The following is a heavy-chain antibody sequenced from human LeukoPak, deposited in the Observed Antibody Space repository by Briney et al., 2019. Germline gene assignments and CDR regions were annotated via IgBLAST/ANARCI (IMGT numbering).Heavy chain of an antibody. CDR3: ARVGGTAMALTYFDY. V-gene: IGHV3-30*04. Sequence: SLRLSCAASGFTFSSYAMHWVRQAPGKGLEWVAXXSYDGSNKYYADSVKGRFTISRDNSKNTLYLQMNSLRAEDTAVYYCARVGGTAMALTYFDYWGQGTLVTVSS. D-gene: IGHD5-18*01. CDR2: XSYDGSNK. CDR1: GFTFSSYA. J-gene: IGHJ4*02.